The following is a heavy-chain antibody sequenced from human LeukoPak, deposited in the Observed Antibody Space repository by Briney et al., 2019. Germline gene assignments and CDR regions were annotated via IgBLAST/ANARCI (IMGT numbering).Heavy chain of an antibody. CDR3: ARQDIVATKSYDY. CDR1: GGSFSGYY. Sequence: SETLSLTCAVYGGSFSGYYWSWIRQPPGKGLEWIGEINHSGSTNYNPSLKSRVTISVDTSKNQFSLELSSVTAADTAVYYCARQDIVATKSYDYWGQGTLVTVSS. D-gene: IGHD5-12*01. J-gene: IGHJ4*02. CDR2: INHSGST. V-gene: IGHV4-34*01.